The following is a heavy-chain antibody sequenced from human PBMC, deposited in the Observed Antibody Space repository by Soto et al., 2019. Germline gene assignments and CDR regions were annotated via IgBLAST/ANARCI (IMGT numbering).Heavy chain of an antibody. CDR3: ARISNYGGNQMVDP. Sequence: ETLSLTCSVSGGSISSYYWGWIRQPPGKGLEWIGYIYHIERTNYNPSLKSRVTISVDTSKNQFSLKLNSVTAADTAVYYCARISNYGGNQMVDPWGQGTLVTVSS. V-gene: IGHV4-59*01. J-gene: IGHJ5*02. CDR2: IYHIERT. CDR1: GGSISSYY. D-gene: IGHD4-17*01.